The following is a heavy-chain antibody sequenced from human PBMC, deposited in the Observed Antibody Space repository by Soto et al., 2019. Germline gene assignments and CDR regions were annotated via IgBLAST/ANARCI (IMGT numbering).Heavy chain of an antibody. Sequence: GVSLRLSCAASGFTFSSYSMNWVRQAPGKGLEWVSYISSSSSTIYYADSVKGRFTISRDNAKNSLYLQMNSLRDEDTAVYYCARDQYYDFWSGYPGPFDYWGQGTLVTVSS. CDR1: GFTFSSYS. CDR3: ARDQYYDFWSGYPGPFDY. V-gene: IGHV3-48*02. J-gene: IGHJ4*02. D-gene: IGHD3-3*01. CDR2: ISSSSSTI.